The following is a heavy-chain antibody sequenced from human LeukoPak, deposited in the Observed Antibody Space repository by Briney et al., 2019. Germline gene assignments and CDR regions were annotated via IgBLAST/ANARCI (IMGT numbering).Heavy chain of an antibody. CDR1: GFTFGDYA. CDR2: IRSKAYGGTT. CDR3: TRLRFLEWLSEPFDY. J-gene: IGHJ4*02. D-gene: IGHD3-3*01. V-gene: IGHV3-49*03. Sequence: GGSLRLSCTASGFTFGDYAMSWFRQAPGKGLEWVGFIRSKAYGGTTEYAASVKGRFTISRDDSKSIAYLQMNSLKTEDTAVYYCTRLRFLEWLSEPFDYWGQGTLVTVSS.